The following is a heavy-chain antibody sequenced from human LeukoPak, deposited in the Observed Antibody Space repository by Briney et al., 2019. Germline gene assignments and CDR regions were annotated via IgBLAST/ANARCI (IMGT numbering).Heavy chain of an antibody. Sequence: PSETLSLTCTVSNGSISSYYWSWIRQPPGKGLEWIGYIYYSGSTYYNPSLKSRVTISVDTSKSQFSLNLSSVTAADTAVYYCAREGLSSGGYYYYMDVWGKGTTVTVSS. D-gene: IGHD6-25*01. CDR1: NGSISSYY. CDR3: AREGLSSGGYYYYMDV. V-gene: IGHV4-59*01. J-gene: IGHJ6*03. CDR2: IYYSGST.